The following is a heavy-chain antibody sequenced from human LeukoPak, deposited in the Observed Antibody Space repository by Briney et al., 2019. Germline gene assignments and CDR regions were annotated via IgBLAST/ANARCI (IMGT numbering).Heavy chain of an antibody. Sequence: SETLSLTCTVSGGSISSYYWSWIRQPPGKGLEWIGYIYYSGSTNYNPSLKSRVTISVDTSKNQFSLKLSSVTAADTAVYYCARTYHYDSSGYYGDYVFDYWGQGTLVTVSS. CDR2: IYYSGST. J-gene: IGHJ4*02. CDR3: ARTYHYDSSGYYGDYVFDY. D-gene: IGHD3-22*01. CDR1: GGSISSYY. V-gene: IGHV4-59*01.